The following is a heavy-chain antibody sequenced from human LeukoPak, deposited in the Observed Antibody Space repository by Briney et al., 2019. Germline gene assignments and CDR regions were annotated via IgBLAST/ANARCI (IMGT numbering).Heavy chain of an antibody. Sequence: PSETLSLTCAVYGGSFSGSYWSWIRQPPGKGLEWIGEINHSGSTNYNPSLKSRVTISVDTSKNHFSRILSSVTAADTAVYYCARVRCSGGHCHDRRADYYYGMDVWGQGTTVTVSS. J-gene: IGHJ6*02. CDR2: INHSGST. CDR3: ARVRCSGGHCHDRRADYYYGMDV. V-gene: IGHV4-34*01. CDR1: GGSFSGSY. D-gene: IGHD2-15*01.